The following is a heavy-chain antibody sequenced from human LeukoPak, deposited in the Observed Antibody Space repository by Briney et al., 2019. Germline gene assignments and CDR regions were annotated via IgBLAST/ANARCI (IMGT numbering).Heavy chain of an antibody. J-gene: IGHJ3*02. CDR2: INHSGST. Sequence: PSETLSLTCAVSGGSISSGNWWGWVRQSPEKGLEWIGEINHSGSTNYNPSLKSRVTISVDTSKNQFSLKLSSVTAADTAVYYCASKYYDFWSGYLRSDAFDIWGQGTMVTVSS. V-gene: IGHV4-4*02. CDR3: ASKYYDFWSGYLRSDAFDI. CDR1: GGSISSGNW. D-gene: IGHD3-3*01.